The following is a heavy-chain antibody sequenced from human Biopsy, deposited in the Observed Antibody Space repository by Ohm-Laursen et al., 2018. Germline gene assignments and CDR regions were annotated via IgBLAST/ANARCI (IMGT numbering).Heavy chain of an antibody. D-gene: IGHD3-3*01. CDR3: ARQVDFWSGYVDY. CDR2: IYYSGNT. J-gene: IGHJ4*02. CDR1: GGSISDSTYH. Sequence: SETLSLTCTVSGGSISDSTYHWGWIRQSPGKGLEWIGNIYYSGNTDYSPSLKSRVTISVYTSNNQFSLKLRSGTAVDTAVYYCARQVDFWSGYVDYWGQGTLVAVSS. V-gene: IGHV4-39*01.